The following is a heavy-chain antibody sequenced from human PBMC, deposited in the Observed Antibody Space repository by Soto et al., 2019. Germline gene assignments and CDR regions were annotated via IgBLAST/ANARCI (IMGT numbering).Heavy chain of an antibody. V-gene: IGHV3-30-3*01. CDR2: ISYDGSNK. CDR1: GFTFSSYA. D-gene: IGHD1-26*01. Sequence: GSLRLSCAASGFTFSSYAMHWVRQAPGKELEWVAVISYDGSNKYYADSVKGRFTISRDNSKNTLYLQMNSLRAEDTALYYCLRHEQWVGLNLYWGRGALVTVSS. J-gene: IGHJ4*02. CDR3: LRHEQWVGLNLY.